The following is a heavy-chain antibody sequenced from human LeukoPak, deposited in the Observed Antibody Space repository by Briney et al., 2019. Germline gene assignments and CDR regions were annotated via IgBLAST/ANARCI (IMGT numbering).Heavy chain of an antibody. CDR3: AKDPYYDLWSGHYYMDV. V-gene: IGHV3-23*01. Sequence: GGSLRLSCAASGFIFNTYTMNWVHRAPGKGLEWVSAISGGGDSTHYADSVKGRFTISRDKSKNTVYLQMNSLRAEDTAIYYCAKDPYYDLWSGHYYMDVWGKGTTVTVSS. CDR2: ISGGGDST. D-gene: IGHD3-3*01. J-gene: IGHJ6*03. CDR1: GFIFNTYT.